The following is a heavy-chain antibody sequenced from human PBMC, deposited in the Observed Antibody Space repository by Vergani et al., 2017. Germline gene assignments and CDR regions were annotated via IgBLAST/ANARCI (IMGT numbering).Heavy chain of an antibody. CDR2: GNHSGST. J-gene: IGHJ6*02. CDR1: GGSFSGYF. Sequence: QVPLQQWGAGLLKPSETLSLTCAVYGGSFSGYFWSWLRQPPGKGLEWFGEGNHSGSTIYNPSLKSRVTISVDTSKNQFSLKLSSVTAADTAVYYCARGKLVPYYYYYGMDVWGQGTTVTVAS. V-gene: IGHV4-34*01. CDR3: ARGKLVPYYYYYGMDV. D-gene: IGHD6-13*01.